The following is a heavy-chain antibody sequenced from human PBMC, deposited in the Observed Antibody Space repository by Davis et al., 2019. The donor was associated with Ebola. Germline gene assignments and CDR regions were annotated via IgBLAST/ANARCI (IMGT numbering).Heavy chain of an antibody. CDR2: ISSDGSNE. Sequence: GGSLRLSCEASGFTFSFIGMHWVRQAPGKGLEWVALISSDGSNEYYADSVKGRFTISRDNSKNTLYLQMNSLRAEDTAVYYCAKEGRYCSGGSCYSNPPFDYWGQGTLVTVSS. D-gene: IGHD2-15*01. CDR1: GFTFSFIG. V-gene: IGHV3-30*18. CDR3: AKEGRYCSGGSCYSNPPFDY. J-gene: IGHJ4*02.